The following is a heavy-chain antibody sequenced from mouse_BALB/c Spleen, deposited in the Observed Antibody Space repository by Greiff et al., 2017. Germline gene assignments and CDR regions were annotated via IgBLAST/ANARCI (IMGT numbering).Heavy chain of an antibody. J-gene: IGHJ3*01. V-gene: IGHV1-5*01. CDR2: IYPGNSDT. CDR3: TGLLLLEFAY. D-gene: IGHD1-1*01. CDR1: GYTFTSYW. Sequence: EVQLQESGTVLARPGASVKMSCKASGYTFTSYWMHWVKQRPGQGLEWIGAIYPGNSDTSYNQKFKGKAKLTAVTSTSTAYMELSSLTTEDSAVYYCTGLLLLEFAYWGQGTLVTVSA.